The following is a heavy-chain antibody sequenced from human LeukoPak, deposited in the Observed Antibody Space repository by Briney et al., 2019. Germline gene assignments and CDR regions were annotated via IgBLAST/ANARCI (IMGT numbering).Heavy chain of an antibody. CDR2: ISAYNGNT. CDR3: ARDPPVYCSSTSCYQNYYYYGMDV. Sequence: ASVKVSCTASGYTFTSYGISWVRQAPGQGLEWMGWISAYNGNTNYAQKLQGRVTMTTDTSTSTAYMELRSLRSDDTAVYYCARDPPVYCSSTSCYQNYYYYGMDVWGQGTTVTVSS. CDR1: GYTFTSYG. D-gene: IGHD2-2*01. J-gene: IGHJ6*02. V-gene: IGHV1-18*01.